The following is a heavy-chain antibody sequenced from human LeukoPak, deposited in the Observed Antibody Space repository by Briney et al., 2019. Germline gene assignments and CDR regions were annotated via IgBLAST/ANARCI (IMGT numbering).Heavy chain of an antibody. J-gene: IGHJ4*02. CDR1: GGSISSSSYY. Sequence: SETLSLTCTVSGGSISSSSYYWGWIRQPPGKGLEWIGSIYYSGSTYYNPSLKSRVTISVDTSKNQFSLKLSSVTAADTAVYYCARGGATTPFYYFDYWGQGTLVTVSS. D-gene: IGHD1-26*01. CDR2: IYYSGST. CDR3: ARGGATTPFYYFDY. V-gene: IGHV4-39*07.